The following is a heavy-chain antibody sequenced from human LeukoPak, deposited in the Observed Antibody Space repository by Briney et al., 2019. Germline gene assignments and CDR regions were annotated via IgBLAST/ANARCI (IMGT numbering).Heavy chain of an antibody. D-gene: IGHD2-15*01. Sequence: GGTLRLSCAASGFTFSSYGMSWVRQAPGKGLEWVSAISGSGGSTYYADSVKGRFTISRDNSKNTLYLQMNSLKTEDTAVYYCTTVKGCSGGSCYYYYMDVWGKGTTVTISS. CDR3: TTVKGCSGGSCYYYYMDV. V-gene: IGHV3-23*01. CDR1: GFTFSSYG. CDR2: ISGSGGST. J-gene: IGHJ6*03.